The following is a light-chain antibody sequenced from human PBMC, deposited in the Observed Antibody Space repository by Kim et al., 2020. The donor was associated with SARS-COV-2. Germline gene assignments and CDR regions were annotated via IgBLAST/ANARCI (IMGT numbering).Light chain of an antibody. J-gene: IGLJ2*01. CDR2: DIS. V-gene: IGLV2-14*03. CDR3: SSYTSSSTLV. Sequence: GPSLTSSCTGTSSNVGGSNFVSRYQQHPGKAPRLMIYDISNRPSGVSTRFSRSKSRNTSSLTISGLQAEVEADYSCSSYTSSSTLVFGGGTKLTVL. CDR1: SSNVGGSNF.